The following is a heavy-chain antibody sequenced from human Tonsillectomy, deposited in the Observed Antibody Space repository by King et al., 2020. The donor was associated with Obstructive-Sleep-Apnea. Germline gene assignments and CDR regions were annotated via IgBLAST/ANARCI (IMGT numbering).Heavy chain of an antibody. CDR1: GYIFINYY. Sequence: VQLVESGAEVKKPGASVTVSCKASGYIFINYYMHWVRQAPGQGLEWMGIINPSGGSTSYAQKFQGRVTMTRDTSTSTVYMELSSLRSEDTAVYYCTRGGGDIMLTYYWGQGTLVTVSS. J-gene: IGHJ4*02. D-gene: IGHD2-21*02. CDR2: INPSGGST. V-gene: IGHV1-46*01. CDR3: TRGGGDIMLTYY.